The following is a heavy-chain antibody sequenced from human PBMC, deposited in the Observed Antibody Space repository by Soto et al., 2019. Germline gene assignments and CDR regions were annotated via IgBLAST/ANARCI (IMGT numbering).Heavy chain of an antibody. D-gene: IGHD6-19*01. Sequence: SETLSLTCSGSGGSISGSYWSWIRQSPGKGLEWLGYVYYAGSTNYSPSLRSRVSISVDTSKNEFSLRLSSVTAADTAVYFCARSVAVPGAHIDYWGQGTQVTVSS. V-gene: IGHV4-59*01. CDR1: GGSISGSY. CDR2: VYYAGST. J-gene: IGHJ4*02. CDR3: ARSVAVPGAHIDY.